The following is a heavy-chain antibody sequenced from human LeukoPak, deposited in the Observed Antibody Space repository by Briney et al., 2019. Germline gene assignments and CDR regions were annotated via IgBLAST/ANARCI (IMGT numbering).Heavy chain of an antibody. CDR1: GFTFSDYY. CDR3: AKPPPNYYYYYYGMDV. D-gene: IGHD5-24*01. V-gene: IGHV3-30*18. Sequence: PGGSLRLSCAASGFTFSDYYMSWIRQAPGKGLEWVAVISYDGSNKYYADSVKGRFTISKDNSKNTLYLQMNSLRAEDTAVYYCAKPPPNYYYYYYGMDVWGQGTTVTVS. CDR2: ISYDGSNK. J-gene: IGHJ6*02.